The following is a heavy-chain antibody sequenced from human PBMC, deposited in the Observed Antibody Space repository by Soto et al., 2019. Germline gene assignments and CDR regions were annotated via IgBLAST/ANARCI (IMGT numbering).Heavy chain of an antibody. CDR2: IYPGDSDT. V-gene: IGHV5-51*01. Sequence: HGESLKISCKGSGYSFTSYWIGWVRQMPGKGLEWMGIIYPGDSDTRYSPSFQGQVAFSADKFISTAYLQWSGLKASDTAIYYCARRLSTGWFFDFWGQGTLVTVSS. CDR1: GYSFTSYW. D-gene: IGHD6-19*01. CDR3: ARRLSTGWFFDF. J-gene: IGHJ4*02.